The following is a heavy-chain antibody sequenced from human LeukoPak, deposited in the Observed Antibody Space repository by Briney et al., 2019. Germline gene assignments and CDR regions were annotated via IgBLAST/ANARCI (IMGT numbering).Heavy chain of an antibody. D-gene: IGHD3-3*01. J-gene: IGHJ4*02. CDR3: ARQRFLEWYFDY. V-gene: IGHV4-59*08. CDR2: IYYSGST. Sequence: KPSETLSLTCTVSGGSISSYYWSWIRQPPGKGLEWIGYIYYSGSTNYNPSLKSRVTISVDTSKNQFSLKLSSVTAADTAVYYCARQRFLEWYFDYWGQGTLVTVS. CDR1: GGSISSYY.